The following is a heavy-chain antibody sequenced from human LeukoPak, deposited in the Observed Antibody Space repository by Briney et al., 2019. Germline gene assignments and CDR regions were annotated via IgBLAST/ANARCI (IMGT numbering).Heavy chain of an antibody. CDR2: ISAYNGNT. CDR3: ARTAPTVTMYYFDY. J-gene: IGHJ4*02. D-gene: IGHD4-17*01. V-gene: IGHV1-18*01. Sequence: ASVKVSCKASGYTFTSYGISWVRQAPGQGLEWMGWISAYNGNTNYAQKLQGRVTMTTDTSTSTAYMELSSLRSEDTAVYYCARTAPTVTMYYFDYWGQGTLVTVSS. CDR1: GYTFTSYG.